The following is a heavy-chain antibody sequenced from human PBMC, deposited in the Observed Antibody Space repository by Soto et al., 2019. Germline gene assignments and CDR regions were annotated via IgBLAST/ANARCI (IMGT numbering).Heavy chain of an antibody. CDR1: GGSISSGGYY. CDR3: ARTMYYDSSFDY. Sequence: PSETLSLTCTVSGGSISSGGYYWSWIRQHPGKGLEWIGYIYYSGSTYYNPSLKSRVTISVDTSKNQFSLKLSSVTAADTAVYYCARTMYYDSSFDYWGQGTLVTVSS. D-gene: IGHD3-22*01. CDR2: IYYSGST. V-gene: IGHV4-31*03. J-gene: IGHJ4*02.